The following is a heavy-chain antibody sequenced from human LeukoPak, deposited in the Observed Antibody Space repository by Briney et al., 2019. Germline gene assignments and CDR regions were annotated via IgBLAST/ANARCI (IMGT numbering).Heavy chain of an antibody. D-gene: IGHD3-9*01. CDR2: IIPIAGTT. CDR1: GGNFNFYA. CDR3: AIKDHILTASGLGPHIPHYFDY. J-gene: IGHJ4*02. Sequence: SVKDSCKATGGNFNFYAISWLRQAPGQGLEWMGGIIPIAGTTNYAQKSQGRVTITADESTSTAYMELSSLRSEDTAVYYCAIKDHILTASGLGPHIPHYFDYWGQGTPVTVSS. V-gene: IGHV1-69*13.